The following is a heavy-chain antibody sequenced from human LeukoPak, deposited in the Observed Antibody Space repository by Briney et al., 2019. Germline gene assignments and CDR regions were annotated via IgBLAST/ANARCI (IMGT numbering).Heavy chain of an antibody. CDR2: IYYSGST. V-gene: IGHV4-59*01. D-gene: IGHD5-24*01. Sequence: SETLSLTCTVSGGSISSNYWSWIRQPPGKGLEWIGFIYYSGSTNYNPSLKSRVTISADTSKNQFSLKLSSVTAADTAVYYCARDRSRDGYKGDRFDIWGQGTMVTVSS. CDR1: GGSISSNY. CDR3: ARDRSRDGYKGDRFDI. J-gene: IGHJ3*02.